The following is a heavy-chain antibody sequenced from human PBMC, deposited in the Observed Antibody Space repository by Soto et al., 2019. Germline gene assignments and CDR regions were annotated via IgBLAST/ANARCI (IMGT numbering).Heavy chain of an antibody. CDR2: ITGSGSDT. Sequence: GGSLRLSCAASGFTFSTYAMTWVRQAPGKGLEWVSAITGSGSDTYYADSVKGRFTISRDNSKSTLYLHMNSLRTEDTAVYFCAKDHGWLHYSWGQGTLVTVYS. CDR1: GFTFSTYA. V-gene: IGHV3-23*01. CDR3: AKDHGWLHYS. J-gene: IGHJ4*02. D-gene: IGHD3-10*01.